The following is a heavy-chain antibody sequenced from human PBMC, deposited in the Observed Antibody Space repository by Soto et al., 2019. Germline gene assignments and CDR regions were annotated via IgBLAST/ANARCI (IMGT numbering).Heavy chain of an antibody. CDR3: AKDLRSLLWGPPGDYFDY. CDR2: ISGSGGST. J-gene: IGHJ4*02. V-gene: IGHV3-23*01. D-gene: IGHD3-16*01. CDR1: GFTFSSYA. Sequence: GGSLRLSCAASGFTFSSYAMSWVRQAPGKGLEWVSAISGSGGSTYYADSVKGRFTISRDNSKNTLYLQMNSLRAEDTAVYYCAKDLRSLLWGPPGDYFDYWGQGTLVTVSS.